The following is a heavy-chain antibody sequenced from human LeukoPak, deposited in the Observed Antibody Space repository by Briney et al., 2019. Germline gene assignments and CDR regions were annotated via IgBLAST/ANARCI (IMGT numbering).Heavy chain of an antibody. CDR1: GCTFTYYA. Sequence: PGGSLRLSCAASGCTFTYYALSWVRQAPGTGLESVSAIRGSGVDTYYADSVKGRFTISRGNSKNTLYLHMNSLRAEDTAIYYCAKLIGLVYFDYWGQGTLVTVSS. V-gene: IGHV3-23*01. J-gene: IGHJ4*02. CDR2: IRGSGVDT. CDR3: AKLIGLVYFDY. D-gene: IGHD6-19*01.